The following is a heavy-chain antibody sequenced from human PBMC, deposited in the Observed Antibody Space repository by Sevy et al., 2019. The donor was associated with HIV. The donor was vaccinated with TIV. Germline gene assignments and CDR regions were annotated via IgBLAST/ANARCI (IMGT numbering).Heavy chain of an antibody. CDR2: IKQDGSVK. V-gene: IGHV3-7*01. D-gene: IGHD5-12*01. CDR1: GFAFRTFW. Sequence: GGPLRLSCAASGFAFRTFWMSWVRQAPGKGLEWVANIKQDGSVKYYMDSVKGRFTISRDNAKNSLYLQMSSLTVEDTAVYYCAKQRGWICSHDVCSPYYSDSWGQGTLVTVSS. CDR3: AKQRGWICSHDVCSPYYSDS. J-gene: IGHJ4*02.